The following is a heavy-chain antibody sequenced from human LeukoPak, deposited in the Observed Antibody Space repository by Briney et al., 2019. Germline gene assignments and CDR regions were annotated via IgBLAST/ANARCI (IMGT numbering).Heavy chain of an antibody. D-gene: IGHD1-26*01. V-gene: IGHV1-46*01. Sequence: ASVKVSCKASGYTFTSYYMHWVRQAPGQGLEWMGIINPSGGSTSYAQKFQGRVTMTRDTSTSTVYMELSRLRSDDTAVYYCARDIVGTTFDYWGQGTLVTVSS. CDR1: GYTFTSYY. CDR3: ARDIVGTTFDY. CDR2: INPSGGST. J-gene: IGHJ4*02.